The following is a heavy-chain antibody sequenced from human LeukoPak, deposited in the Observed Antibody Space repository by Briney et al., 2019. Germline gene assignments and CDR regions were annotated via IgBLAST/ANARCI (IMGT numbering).Heavy chain of an antibody. CDR1: GFTFRSYW. CDR3: AKGTGAAAGSSLDY. V-gene: IGHV3-23*01. D-gene: IGHD6-13*01. Sequence: GGSLRLSCAASGFTFRSYWMSWVRQAPGKGLEWVSGISASGANRYYADSVKGRFTISRDNSKNTLYLQMNSLRAEDTAVYYCAKGTGAAAGSSLDYWGQGTQVTVSS. J-gene: IGHJ4*02. CDR2: ISASGANR.